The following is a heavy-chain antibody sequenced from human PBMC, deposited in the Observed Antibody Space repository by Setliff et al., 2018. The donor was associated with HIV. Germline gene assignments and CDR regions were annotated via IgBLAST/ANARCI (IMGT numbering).Heavy chain of an antibody. J-gene: IGHJ2*01. CDR2: ISRSNSYI. CDR1: GFPVSYYI. Sequence: GGSLRLSCAASGFPVSYYIMNWVRQAPGKGLEWVSFISRSNSYIYYADSVKGRFTISRDNAKNSLYLQMNSLRVEDTAVYFCARSAYGDHVLGPSFDLWGRGTLVTVSS. CDR3: ARSAYGDHVLGPSFDL. V-gene: IGHV3-21*01. D-gene: IGHD4-17*01.